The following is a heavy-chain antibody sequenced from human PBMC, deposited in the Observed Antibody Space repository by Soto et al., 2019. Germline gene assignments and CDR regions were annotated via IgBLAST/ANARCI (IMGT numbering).Heavy chain of an antibody. V-gene: IGHV4-39*01. J-gene: IGHJ4*02. CDR1: GGSIASSGYY. D-gene: IGHD6-13*01. CDR3: ASPAAIAAADYFDY. CDR2: IYYTGST. Sequence: SETLSLTCTVSGGSIASSGYYWAWIRQPPGKGLEWIGTIYYTGSTYYNPSLKSRVTISVDTSKNQFSLKLSSVTAADTAVYYCASPAAIAAADYFDYWGQGTLVTVSS.